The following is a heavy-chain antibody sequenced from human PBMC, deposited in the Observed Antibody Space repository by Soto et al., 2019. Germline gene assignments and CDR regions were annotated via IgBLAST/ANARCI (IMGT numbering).Heavy chain of an antibody. V-gene: IGHV3-23*01. CDR2: ISGSGGST. D-gene: IGHD4-17*01. CDR1: GFTFSSYA. CDR3: AKDPRLGLVFGDGGRFDP. J-gene: IGHJ5*02. Sequence: GGALRLSCAASGFTFSSYAMSWVRQAPGKGLEWVSAISGSGGSTYYADPVKGRFTISRDNTKNSLFLQMNGLRAEDTAVYYCAKDPRLGLVFGDGGRFDPWGQGTLVTVSS.